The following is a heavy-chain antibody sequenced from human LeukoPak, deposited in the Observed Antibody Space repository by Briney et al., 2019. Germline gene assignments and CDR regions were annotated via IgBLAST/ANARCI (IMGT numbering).Heavy chain of an antibody. V-gene: IGHV1-8*01. CDR3: ARESERNDGWFDP. D-gene: IGHD1-1*01. CDR2: VSPKTGKT. J-gene: IGHJ5*02. CDR1: GYTFRIHA. Sequence: GASVLVSCTASGYTFRIHAFNWVRQAPGPGHEWMGWVSPKTGKTGYAPKFQGRVYMTTNASLSTAYMELSSLRSDDTAVYFCARESERNDGWFDPWGQGTLVTVSS.